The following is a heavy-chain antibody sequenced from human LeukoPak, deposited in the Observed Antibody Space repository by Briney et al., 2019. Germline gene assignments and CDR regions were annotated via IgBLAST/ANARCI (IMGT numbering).Heavy chain of an antibody. CDR3: ARHHAYSSTNWFDP. CDR1: GGSISSYY. D-gene: IGHD6-19*01. J-gene: IGHJ5*02. Sequence: PSETLSLTCTVSGGSISSYYWSWIRQPPGKGLEWIGYIYYSGSTNYNPSLKSRVTISVDTSKNQFSLKLSSVTAADTAVYYCARHHAYSSTNWFDPWGQGTLVTVSS. CDR2: IYYSGST. V-gene: IGHV4-59*08.